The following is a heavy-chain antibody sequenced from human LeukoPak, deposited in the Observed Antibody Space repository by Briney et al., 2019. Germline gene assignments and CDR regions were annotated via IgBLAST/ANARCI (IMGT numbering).Heavy chain of an antibody. J-gene: IGHJ4*02. CDR1: GYTFTSYG. Sequence: ASVKVSCKASGYTFTSYGISWVRQAPGQGLEWMGWISAYNGNTNYAQKLQGRVTMTTDTSMSTAYMELRSLRSDDTAVYYCARGDHYYYDSSGYYTYWGQGTLVTVSS. CDR3: ARGDHYYYDSSGYYTY. D-gene: IGHD3-22*01. V-gene: IGHV1-18*01. CDR2: ISAYNGNT.